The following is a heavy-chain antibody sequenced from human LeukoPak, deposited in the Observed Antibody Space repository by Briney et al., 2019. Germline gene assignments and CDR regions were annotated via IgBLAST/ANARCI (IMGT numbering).Heavy chain of an antibody. J-gene: IGHJ3*02. CDR3: ARRMGGELVAFDI. D-gene: IGHD1-7*01. Sequence: GGSLRLSCAASGFTFSSYSMNWVRHAPGKGLERVSYISSSSTTIYFADSVKGRFTISRDNAKNSLYLQMNSLRDEDTAVYYCARRMGGELVAFDIWGQGTMVTVSS. CDR2: ISSSSTTI. V-gene: IGHV3-48*02. CDR1: GFTFSSYS.